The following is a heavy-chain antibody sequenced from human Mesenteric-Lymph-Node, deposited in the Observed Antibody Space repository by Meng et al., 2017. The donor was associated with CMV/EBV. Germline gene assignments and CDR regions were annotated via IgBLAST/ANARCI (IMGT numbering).Heavy chain of an antibody. CDR2: ITGSGGST. V-gene: IGHV3-23*01. J-gene: IGHJ5*02. CDR1: GFTFSDYY. Sequence: GGSLRLSCAASGFTFSDYYMDWVRQAPGKGLEWVSSITGSGGSTYYADSVKGRFTISRDNSKNTLYLQMNSLRAEDTAVYYCARSYSSGWYGWFDPWGQGTLVTVSS. D-gene: IGHD6-19*01. CDR3: ARSYSSGWYGWFDP.